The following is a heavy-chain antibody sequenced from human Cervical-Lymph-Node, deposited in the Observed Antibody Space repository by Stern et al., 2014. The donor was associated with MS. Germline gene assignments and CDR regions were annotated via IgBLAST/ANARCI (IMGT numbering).Heavy chain of an antibody. CDR1: GYIFTSYG. CDR3: ARDDGRSLMFDY. D-gene: IGHD5-24*01. J-gene: IGHJ4*02. CDR2: ITTYNGNA. Sequence: VPLVESGAEVKKPGASVKVSCKASGYIFTSYGISWVRQAPGQGLEWLGWITTYNGNANYAQNLQGRVTMTTDTPTTTAYMELWSLRSDDTAVYYCARDDGRSLMFDYWGQGTLVIVSS. V-gene: IGHV1-18*04.